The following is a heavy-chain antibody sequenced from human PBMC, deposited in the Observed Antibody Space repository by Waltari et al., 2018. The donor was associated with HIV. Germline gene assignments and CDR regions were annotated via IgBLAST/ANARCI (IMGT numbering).Heavy chain of an antibody. J-gene: IGHJ2*01. CDR2: IYNSGST. Sequence: QVQLQESGPGLVKPSETLSLTCTVSGGSVSSYYWNWFRQPPGKGLEWIAYIYNSGSTNYYPTLKSRVTISVDTSKNQFSLELSSVTAADTAVYYCARGRHSSGYSLWYFDLWGRGTLVTVSS. CDR3: ARGRHSSGYSLWYFDL. CDR1: GGSVSSYY. V-gene: IGHV4-59*02. D-gene: IGHD3-22*01.